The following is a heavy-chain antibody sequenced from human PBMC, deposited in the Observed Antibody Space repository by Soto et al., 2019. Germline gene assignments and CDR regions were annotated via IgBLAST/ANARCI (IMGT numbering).Heavy chain of an antibody. CDR3: ARFLASVGPFYYYGMDV. Sequence: GGSLRLSCAASGFIFNDYYMTWIRQAPGKGLDWLSYISSSGSYTNHADSVKGRFTISRDNAKNSLYLQMNSLRAEDTAVYYCARFLASVGPFYYYGMDVWGQGTTVTVSS. CDR1: GFIFNDYY. CDR2: ISSSGSYT. D-gene: IGHD6-13*01. J-gene: IGHJ6*02. V-gene: IGHV3-11*06.